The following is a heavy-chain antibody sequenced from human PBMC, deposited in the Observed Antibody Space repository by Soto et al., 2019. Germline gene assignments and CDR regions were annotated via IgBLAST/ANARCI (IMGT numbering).Heavy chain of an antibody. V-gene: IGHV1-18*01. D-gene: IGHD1-26*01. Sequence: QVQLVQSGAEVKKPGASVKVSCKASGYTFTSYGISWVRQAPGQGLEWMGGISANNGNTNYAQNLQGRVTMTTDTSTSTAYTELRSLRSDDTAVYYCARDRGSYALDYWGQGTLVTVSS. J-gene: IGHJ4*02. CDR2: ISANNGNT. CDR3: ARDRGSYALDY. CDR1: GYTFTSYG.